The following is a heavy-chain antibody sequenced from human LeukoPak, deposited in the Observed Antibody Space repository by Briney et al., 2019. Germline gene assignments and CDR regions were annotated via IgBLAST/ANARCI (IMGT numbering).Heavy chain of an antibody. V-gene: IGHV3-48*03. D-gene: IGHD5-24*01. CDR3: ARGRRWLQFWVSYFDY. Sequence: GGSLRLSCAASGFTFSSYEMNWVRQAPGEGLEWVSYISSSGSTIYYADSVKGRFTISRDNAKNSLYLQMNSLRAEDTAVYYCARGRRWLQFWVSYFDYWGQGTLVTVSS. CDR1: GFTFSSYE. CDR2: ISSSGSTI. J-gene: IGHJ4*02.